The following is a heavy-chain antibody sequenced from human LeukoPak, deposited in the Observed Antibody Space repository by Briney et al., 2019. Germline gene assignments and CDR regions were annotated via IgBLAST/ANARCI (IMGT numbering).Heavy chain of an antibody. J-gene: IGHJ4*02. D-gene: IGHD3-9*01. V-gene: IGHV4-39*01. CDR1: GGSVSSSIYY. Sequence: SETLSLTCTVSGGSVSSSIYYWGWIRQPPGKGMEWIGSIYYSGSTSYNPSLKSRVTISVDTSKNQFSLKLTSVTAADTAVYYCASRNDILTGYVFDFWGQGTLVTVSS. CDR2: IYYSGST. CDR3: ASRNDILTGYVFDF.